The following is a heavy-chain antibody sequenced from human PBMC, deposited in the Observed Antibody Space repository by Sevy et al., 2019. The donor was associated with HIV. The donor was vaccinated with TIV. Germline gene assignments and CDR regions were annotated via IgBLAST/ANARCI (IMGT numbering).Heavy chain of an antibody. V-gene: IGHV3-74*01. CDR2: INTHGTNT. CDR3: AREGVDFWSGPVDFDYGMDV. Sequence: GGSLRLSCAASGFTFSNYAMNWVRQAPGKGLVWVSRINTHGTNTIYADYVKGRFTISRDNAKNTVSLQMNSLRADDTGVYYCAREGVDFWSGPVDFDYGMDVWGQGTTVTVSS. CDR1: GFTFSNYA. D-gene: IGHD3-3*01. J-gene: IGHJ6*02.